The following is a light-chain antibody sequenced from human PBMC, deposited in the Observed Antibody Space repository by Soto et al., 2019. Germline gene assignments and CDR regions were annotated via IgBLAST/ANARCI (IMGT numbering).Light chain of an antibody. J-gene: IGKJ4*01. CDR2: GAS. CDR1: QSLRNNY. CDR3: QQFNNSPLT. Sequence: EIVLTQSPGTLSLSPGERATLSCRASQSLRNNYLAWYHQKPGQTPGLLIYGASSRATGIPDRFSGSGSGTDFTLTISRLEPEDFAVYYCQQFNNSPLTFGGGTKVEIK. V-gene: IGKV3-20*01.